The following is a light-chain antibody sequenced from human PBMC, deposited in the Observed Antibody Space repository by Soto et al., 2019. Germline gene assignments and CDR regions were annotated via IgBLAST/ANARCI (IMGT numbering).Light chain of an antibody. CDR2: DAS. CDR1: HSVRTY. J-gene: IGKJ5*01. V-gene: IGKV3-11*01. CDR3: QQRHSWPPIT. Sequence: IVLTQSLVKISSSPGERATLFCRASHSVRTYLAWYQVKPGQAPRLLIYDASSRASGVAATFSGSGSGTDFALTISSLKPQDFALSYYQQRHSWPPITFGQGTRLEIK.